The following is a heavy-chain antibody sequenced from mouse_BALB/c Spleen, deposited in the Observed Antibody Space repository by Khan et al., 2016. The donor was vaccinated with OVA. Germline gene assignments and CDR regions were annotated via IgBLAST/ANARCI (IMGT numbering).Heavy chain of an antibody. CDR3: ARGNYYGYYCDY. D-gene: IGHD1-1*01. V-gene: IGHV3-2*02. CDR2: ISYSGVT. J-gene: IGHJ2*01. CDR1: GYSFTSGYA. Sequence: VQLQQSGPGLVKPSQSLSLTCTVTGYSFTSGYAWYLLRPSPGNILERMGYISYSGVTSYSPSLTSRISITRDTSKNQFFLQLNSVTTEDTATDYCARGNYYGYYCDYWGQGTTLTVSS.